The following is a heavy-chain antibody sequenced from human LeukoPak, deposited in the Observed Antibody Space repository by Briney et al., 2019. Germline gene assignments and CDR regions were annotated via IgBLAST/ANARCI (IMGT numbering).Heavy chain of an antibody. CDR1: GDSISSYY. V-gene: IGHV4-59*01. CDR2: IYYSGST. CDR3: ARSRDGYNCFDY. J-gene: IGHJ4*02. D-gene: IGHD5-24*01. Sequence: SETLSLTCTVSGDSISSYYWSWIRQPPGKGLEWIGYIYYSGSTNYNPSLKSRVTISVDTSKNQFSLKLSSVTAADTAVYYCARSRDGYNCFDYWGQGTLVTVSS.